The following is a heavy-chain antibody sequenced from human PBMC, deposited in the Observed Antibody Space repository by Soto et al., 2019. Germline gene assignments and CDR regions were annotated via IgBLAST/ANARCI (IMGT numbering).Heavy chain of an antibody. CDR2: ISAGGSA. J-gene: IGHJ6*02. CDR1: GGSIYTYY. Sequence: PSETLALTCDVSGGSIYTYYSNCSRQPPGKRLEVIGYISAGGSADYNPSLKSRVTISVDTSKKQASLELSAVSAADTARYFCAGYCSSSRCPEDHYFASEVWGQGTTVTVSS. D-gene: IGHD2-2*01. CDR3: AGYCSSSRCPEDHYFASEV. V-gene: IGHV4-59*03.